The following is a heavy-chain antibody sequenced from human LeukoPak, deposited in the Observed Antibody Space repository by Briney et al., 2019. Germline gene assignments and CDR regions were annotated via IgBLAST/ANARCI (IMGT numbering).Heavy chain of an antibody. J-gene: IGHJ6*03. Sequence: GGSLRLSCAASGFTFSSYSMNWVRQAPGKGLEWVSSISSSSSYIYYADSVKGRFTISRDNAKNPLYLQMNSLRAEDTAVYYCARGRNSGSYYMDVWGKGTTVTVSS. CDR3: ARGRNSGSYYMDV. CDR2: ISSSSSYI. V-gene: IGHV3-21*01. D-gene: IGHD1-26*01. CDR1: GFTFSSYS.